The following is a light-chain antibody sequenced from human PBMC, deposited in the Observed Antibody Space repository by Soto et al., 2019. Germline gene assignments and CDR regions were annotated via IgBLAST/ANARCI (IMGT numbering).Light chain of an antibody. V-gene: IGKV4-1*01. Sequence: DILLMPSPCPLSVSLGPRATVHCKSSQSFFFSSNNKNYLAWYQQKLGQPPKLLFYWASTRESGVPDRFSGSGSGTDFTLTISGLQAEDVAVYYCQQYYSTSAPFGQVSKVAIK. CDR2: WAS. CDR1: QSFFFSSNNKNY. J-gene: IGKJ1*01. CDR3: QQYYSTSAP.